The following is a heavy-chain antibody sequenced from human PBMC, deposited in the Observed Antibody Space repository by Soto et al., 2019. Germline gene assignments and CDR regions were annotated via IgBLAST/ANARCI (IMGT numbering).Heavy chain of an antibody. CDR3: ARCAPRGSSRQPELYYYYGMDV. V-gene: IGHV3-30*03. CDR1: GFTFSDYA. D-gene: IGHD2-2*01. CDR2: VSHDGRNT. J-gene: IGHJ6*02. Sequence: GGSLRLSCAASGFTFSDYAMHWVRQAPGKGLEWVAVVSHDGRNTHYADSVKGRFTVSRDNSNNMLYLQMDSLRSEDTAVYYCARCAPRGSSRQPELYYYYGMDVWGQGTTVTVSS.